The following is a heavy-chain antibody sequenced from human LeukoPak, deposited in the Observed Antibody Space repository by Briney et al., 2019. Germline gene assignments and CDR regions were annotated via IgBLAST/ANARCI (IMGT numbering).Heavy chain of an antibody. Sequence: GASVKVSCKVSGGTFSSYAISWVRQAPGQGLEWMGGIIPIFGTANYAQKFQGRVTITADESTSTAYMELSSLRSEDTAVYYCARDLLLVEMATTTTIFDYWGQGTLVTVSS. V-gene: IGHV1-69*13. CDR3: ARDLLLVEMATTTTIFDY. D-gene: IGHD5-24*01. CDR1: GGTFSSYA. J-gene: IGHJ4*02. CDR2: IIPIFGTA.